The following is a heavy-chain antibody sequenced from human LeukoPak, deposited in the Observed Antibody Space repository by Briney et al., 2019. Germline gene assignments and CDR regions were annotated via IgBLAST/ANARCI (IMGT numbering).Heavy chain of an antibody. Sequence: PGGSLRLSCAASGFTFSSYGMPWVRQAPGKGLEWVAVIWYDGSNKYYADSVKGRFTISRDNSKNTLYLQMNSLRAEDTAVYYCARDGDSSGYYYFDYWGQGTLVTVSS. CDR1: GFTFSSYG. CDR2: IWYDGSNK. D-gene: IGHD3-22*01. CDR3: ARDGDSSGYYYFDY. V-gene: IGHV3-33*01. J-gene: IGHJ4*02.